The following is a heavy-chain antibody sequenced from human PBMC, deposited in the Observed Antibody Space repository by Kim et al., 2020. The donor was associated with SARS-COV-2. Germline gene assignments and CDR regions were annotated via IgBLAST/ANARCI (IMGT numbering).Heavy chain of an antibody. CDR3: ARVNSVVVVAATYWYFDL. J-gene: IGHJ2*01. CDR1: GGSISSSNW. D-gene: IGHD2-15*01. CDR2: IYHSGST. V-gene: IGHV4-4*02. Sequence: SETLSLTCAVSGGSISSSNWWSWVRQPPGKGLEWIGEIYHSGSTNYNPSLKSRVTISVDKSKNQFSLKLSSVTAADTAVYYCARVNSVVVVAATYWYFDLWGRGTLVTVSS.